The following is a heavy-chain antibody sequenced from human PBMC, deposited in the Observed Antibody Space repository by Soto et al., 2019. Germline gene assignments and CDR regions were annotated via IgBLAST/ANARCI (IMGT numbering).Heavy chain of an antibody. D-gene: IGHD3-22*01. V-gene: IGHV1-69*13. CDR2: IIPIFGTA. CDR3: ASRDYYDSSGSVYYYGMDV. Sequence: GASVKVSCKACGGTLSSYAISWVRQAPGQGLEWMGGIIPIFGTANYAQKFQGRVTITADESTSTAYMELSSLRSEDTAVYYCASRDYYDSSGSVYYYGMDVWGQGTTVTVSS. J-gene: IGHJ6*02. CDR1: GGTLSSYA.